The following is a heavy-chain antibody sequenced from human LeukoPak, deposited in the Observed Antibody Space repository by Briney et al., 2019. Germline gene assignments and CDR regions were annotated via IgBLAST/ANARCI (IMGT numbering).Heavy chain of an antibody. Sequence: SVKVSCKASGYTFTSYDINGVRQATGQGLEWMGWMNPNSGNTGYAQKFQGRVTITRNTSISTAYMELSSLRSEDTAVYYCARPIQPVRRGRSWGHWFDTWGQGTLVTVSS. J-gene: IGHJ5*02. D-gene: IGHD1-1*01. CDR2: MNPNSGNT. CDR3: ARPIQPVRRGRSWGHWFDT. CDR1: GYTFTSYD. V-gene: IGHV1-8*01.